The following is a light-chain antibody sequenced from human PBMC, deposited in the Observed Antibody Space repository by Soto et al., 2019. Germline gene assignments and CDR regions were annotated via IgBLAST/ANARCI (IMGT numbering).Light chain of an antibody. J-gene: IGKJ5*01. Sequence: EIGLTQSPATLYLSPGERASLSCRASQSVSSYLAWYQQKPGQAPRLLLYDASNRATGIPARFSGSGSGTDFTLTISSLEPEDFAVYYCQQRSNWPPTFGQGTRLEIK. CDR2: DAS. CDR3: QQRSNWPPT. CDR1: QSVSSY. V-gene: IGKV3-11*01.